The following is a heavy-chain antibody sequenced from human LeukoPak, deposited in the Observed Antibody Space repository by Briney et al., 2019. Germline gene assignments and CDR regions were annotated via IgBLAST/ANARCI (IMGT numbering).Heavy chain of an antibody. Sequence: SETLSLTCTVSGYSISSGYYWGWIRQPPGKGLEWIGSIYHSGSTYYNPSLKSRVTISVDTSKNQFSLKLSSVTAADTAVYYCASEVEMARGYWGQGTLVTVSS. J-gene: IGHJ4*02. CDR1: GYSISSGYY. V-gene: IGHV4-38-2*02. CDR3: ASEVEMARGY. D-gene: IGHD5-24*01. CDR2: IYHSGST.